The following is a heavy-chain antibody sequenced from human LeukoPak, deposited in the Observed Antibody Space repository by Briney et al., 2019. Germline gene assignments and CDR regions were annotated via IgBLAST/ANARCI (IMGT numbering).Heavy chain of an antibody. Sequence: SETLSLTCTVSGGSISSSSYYWGWIRQHPGKGLEWIGYIYYSGSTYYNPSLKSRVTISVDTSKNQFSLKLSSVTAADTAVYYCASTLTAPSIVGARHAAFDIWGQGTMVTVSS. D-gene: IGHD1-26*01. CDR3: ASTLTAPSIVGARHAAFDI. V-gene: IGHV4-31*03. CDR2: IYYSGST. J-gene: IGHJ3*02. CDR1: GGSISSSSYY.